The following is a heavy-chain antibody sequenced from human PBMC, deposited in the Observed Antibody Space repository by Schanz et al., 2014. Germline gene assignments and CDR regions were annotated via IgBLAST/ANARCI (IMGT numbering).Heavy chain of an antibody. D-gene: IGHD3-3*01. J-gene: IGHJ4*02. CDR3: ARGFDFWDR. CDR1: GYTFTNFY. CDR2: INPSGGGT. V-gene: IGHV1-46*01. Sequence: QVQLVQSGTEVKKPGASVKVSCKASGYTFTNFYIHWVRQAPGQGLEWVGIINPSGGGTSYALRFQDRVTVTRDTSISTAYMELNRLRSDDTAVYYCARGFDFWDRWGQGTLVIVSS.